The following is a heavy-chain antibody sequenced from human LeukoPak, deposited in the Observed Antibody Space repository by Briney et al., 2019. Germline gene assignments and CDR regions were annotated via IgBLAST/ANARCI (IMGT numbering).Heavy chain of an antibody. CDR1: GFTFSDYY. CDR3: AKLGPRGAFDI. D-gene: IGHD7-27*01. J-gene: IGHJ3*02. Sequence: GGSLRLSCAASGFTFSDYYMSWIRQAPGKGLEWVSYISSSGSTIYYADSVKGRFTISRDNSKNTLYLQMNSLRAEDTAVYYCAKLGPRGAFDIWGQGTMVTVSS. V-gene: IGHV3-11*01. CDR2: ISSSGSTI.